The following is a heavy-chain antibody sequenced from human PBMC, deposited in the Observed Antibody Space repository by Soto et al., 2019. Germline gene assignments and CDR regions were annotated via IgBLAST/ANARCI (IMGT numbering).Heavy chain of an antibody. D-gene: IGHD3-9*01. CDR2: INHNGGT. CDR1: GGSFSGYY. J-gene: IGHJ5*02. V-gene: IGHV4-34*01. CDR3: ARRNDILTGYSNGWFDP. Sequence: QVQLQQWGAGLLKPSETLSLTCAVHGGSFSGYYWNWIRQPPGKGLEWIGEINHNGGTNYNPSLRRRVTISVDPSKNQCSLTMSSVTAADTAVFYCARRNDILTGYSNGWFDPWGQGTLVTVSS.